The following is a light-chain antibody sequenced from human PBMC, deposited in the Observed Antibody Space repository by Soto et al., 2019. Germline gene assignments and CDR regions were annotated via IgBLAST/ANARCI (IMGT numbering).Light chain of an antibody. V-gene: IGKV1-5*01. CDR2: DAS. Sequence: DIQMTQSRSTLSASVGDRVTITCRASQNIDIWLAWYQQKPGKAPKLLIYDASTLESGVPSRFSGSGSGTEFTLTISSLQPDDFATYYCQQYNSFWTFGQGTKVEVK. J-gene: IGKJ1*01. CDR1: QNIDIW. CDR3: QQYNSFWT.